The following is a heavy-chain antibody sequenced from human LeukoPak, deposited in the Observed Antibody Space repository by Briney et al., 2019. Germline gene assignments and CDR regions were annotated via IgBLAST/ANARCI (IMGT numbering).Heavy chain of an antibody. V-gene: IGHV3-7*01. CDR3: ATDSFSFGDLNPGP. J-gene: IGHJ5*02. D-gene: IGHD3-16*01. Sequence: PGGSLRLSCAASGFTLSSYWMSWVRQAPGKGLEWVANIIQDGSEKYYVDSVRGRFTISRDNAKSSLYLQMTNLRAEDTAVYYRATDSFSFGDLNPGPWGQGTLVTVSS. CDR1: GFTLSSYW. CDR2: IIQDGSEK.